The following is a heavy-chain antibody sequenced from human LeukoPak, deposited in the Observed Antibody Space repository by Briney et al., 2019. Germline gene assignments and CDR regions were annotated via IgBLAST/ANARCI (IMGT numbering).Heavy chain of an antibody. CDR1: GYTFINYG. V-gene: IGHV1-18*01. CDR2: ISPYNGNT. J-gene: IGHJ5*02. Sequence: ASVTVSFTASGYTFINYGISWVRHAPGQGLEWMGWISPYNGNTKYPQKLQGRVSMTTDTSTSTAYMELRSLRSDDTAVYYCAREASSSWPNWFDPWGQGTLVTVSS. D-gene: IGHD6-13*01. CDR3: AREASSSWPNWFDP.